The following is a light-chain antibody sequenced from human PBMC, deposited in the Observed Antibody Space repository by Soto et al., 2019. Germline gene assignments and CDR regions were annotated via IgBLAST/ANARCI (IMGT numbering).Light chain of an antibody. Sequence: QWSLSQPASVSGSPGQSITISCTGTSSDVGGYNYVSWYQQHPDKAPKLMIYEVSNRPSGVSNRFSGSKSGNTASLTISGLQAEDEADYYCTSYTTSSTHWVFGGGTKVTVL. CDR3: TSYTTSSTHWV. CDR1: SSDVGGYNY. J-gene: IGLJ3*02. V-gene: IGLV2-14*01. CDR2: EVS.